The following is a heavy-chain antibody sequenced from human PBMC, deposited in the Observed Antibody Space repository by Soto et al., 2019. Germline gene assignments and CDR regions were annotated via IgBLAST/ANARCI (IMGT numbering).Heavy chain of an antibody. V-gene: IGHV3-23*01. CDR1: GFTFSSYA. CDR2: ISGSGGST. D-gene: IGHD3-16*01. J-gene: IGHJ5*02. Sequence: GGSLRLSCAASGFTFSSYAMSWVRQAPGKGLEWVSAISGSGGSTYYADAVKGRFTISRDNSKNTLYLQMSSVRAEDTAVYYCAKCCPPVMGVPWGQGTLVTVSS. CDR3: AKCCPPVMGVP.